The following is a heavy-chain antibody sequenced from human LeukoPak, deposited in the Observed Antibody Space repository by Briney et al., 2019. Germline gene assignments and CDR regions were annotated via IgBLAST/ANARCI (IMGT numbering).Heavy chain of an antibody. J-gene: IGHJ6*02. CDR2: MNPNRGNT. CDR1: GYTFTGYD. CDR3: ARYVLRLRYPEATPYYYYGMDV. D-gene: IGHD3-9*01. Sequence: GASVKVSCKASGYTFTGYDINWVRQATGQGLEWMGWMNPNRGNTGYAQKFQGRVTMTRNTSISTAYMELSGLRSEDTAVYYCARYVLRLRYPEATPYYYYGMDVWGQGTTVTVSS. V-gene: IGHV1-8*01.